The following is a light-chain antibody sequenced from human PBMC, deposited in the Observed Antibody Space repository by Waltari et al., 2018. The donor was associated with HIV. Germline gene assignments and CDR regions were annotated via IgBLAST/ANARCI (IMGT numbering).Light chain of an antibody. CDR1: SSDVGGYNS. CDR3: SSYAGSNNYVV. J-gene: IGLJ2*01. V-gene: IGLV2-8*01. CDR2: EVS. Sequence: QSALTQPPSASGSPGQSVTISCTGTSSDVGGYNSVSSYQQHPGKAPKLMIYEVSKRPSGVPDRFSGSKSGNTASLTVSGLQAEDEADYYCSSYAGSNNYVVFGGGTKLTVL.